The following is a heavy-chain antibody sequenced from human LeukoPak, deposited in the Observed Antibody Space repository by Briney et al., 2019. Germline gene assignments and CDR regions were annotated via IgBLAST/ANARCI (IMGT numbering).Heavy chain of an antibody. CDR3: AREKISGSLDY. J-gene: IGHJ4*02. CDR2: IKQDGSEK. D-gene: IGHD1-26*01. CDR1: GFTFSSYW. Sequence: LPGGSLRLSCAASGFTFSSYWMSWVRQAPGKGLEWVANIKQDGSEKYYVDSVKGRFTISRDNDKNSLYLQMNSLRAEDTAVYYCAREKISGSLDYWGQGTLVTVSS. V-gene: IGHV3-7*01.